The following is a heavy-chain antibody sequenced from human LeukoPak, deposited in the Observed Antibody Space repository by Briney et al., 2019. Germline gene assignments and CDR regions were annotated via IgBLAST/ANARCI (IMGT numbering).Heavy chain of an antibody. J-gene: IGHJ6*03. Sequence: GGSLRLSCVASGFSFSDYSMNWVRQSPGKGLEWISYITSRSAFTYFADSVKGRFTISRDDAKKSVYLHLNSLRVDDTAVYYCARDLTSAYWSPGGYYYYMDVWGKGTAVTVSS. V-gene: IGHV3-48*01. D-gene: IGHD3-16*01. CDR3: ARDLTSAYWSPGGYYYYMDV. CDR1: GFSFSDYS. CDR2: ITSRSAFT.